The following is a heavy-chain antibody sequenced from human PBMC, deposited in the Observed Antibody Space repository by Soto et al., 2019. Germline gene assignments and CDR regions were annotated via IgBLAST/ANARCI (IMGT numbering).Heavy chain of an antibody. J-gene: IGHJ5*02. Sequence: GASVKVSCTASGYNFTSYGISWVRQAPGQGLEWMGWISAYNGNTNYAQKLQGRVTMTTDTSTSTAYRERRSLRSDDTAVYYCARASLGFGVVDPWGQGTLVTVSS. CDR2: ISAYNGNT. V-gene: IGHV1-18*01. D-gene: IGHD3-16*01. CDR3: ARASLGFGVVDP. CDR1: GYNFTSYG.